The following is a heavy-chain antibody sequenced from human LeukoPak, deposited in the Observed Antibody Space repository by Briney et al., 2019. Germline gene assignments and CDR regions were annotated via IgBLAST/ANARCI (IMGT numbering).Heavy chain of an antibody. J-gene: IGHJ3*02. V-gene: IGHV3-53*01. D-gene: IGHD3-9*01. Sequence: GGSLRLSCVVSGFTVSVNYVSWVRQVPGNGLEWVSLIDFDGNTYYADSVKGRFTISRDNSKNTLYLQMNSLRAEDTAVYYCARLYDILTQAAFDIWGQGTMVTVSS. CDR1: GFTVSVNY. CDR2: IDFDGNT. CDR3: ARLYDILTQAAFDI.